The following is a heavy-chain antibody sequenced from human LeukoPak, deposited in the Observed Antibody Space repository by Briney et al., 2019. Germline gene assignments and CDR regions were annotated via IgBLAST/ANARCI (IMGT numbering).Heavy chain of an antibody. CDR1: GYSFTSYW. CDR2: IYPGDSDT. D-gene: IGHD3-10*01. CDR3: ARHYYGSGSYYNGLDY. V-gene: IGHV5-51*01. J-gene: IGHJ4*02. Sequence: GESLKISCKGSGYSFTSYWIGWVRQMPGKGLEWMGTIYPGDSDTRYSPSFQGQVTISADKSISTAYLQWSSLKASDTAMYYCARHYYGSGSYYNGLDYWGQGTLVTVSS.